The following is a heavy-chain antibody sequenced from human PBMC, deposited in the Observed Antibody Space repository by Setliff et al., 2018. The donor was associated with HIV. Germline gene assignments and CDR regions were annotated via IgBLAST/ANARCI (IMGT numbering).Heavy chain of an antibody. CDR1: GMSIRGYY. CDR2: IYYTGTT. Sequence: LSLTCRVSGMSIRGYYWSWIRQSPGKGLEWIGYIYYTGTTSYNPSLKSRVTIQVDTSNNRFSLNLRSATVADTAVYFCARDHELGAFDLWGQGTMVTVSS. J-gene: IGHJ3*01. D-gene: IGHD1-26*01. V-gene: IGHV4-59*01. CDR3: ARDHELGAFDL.